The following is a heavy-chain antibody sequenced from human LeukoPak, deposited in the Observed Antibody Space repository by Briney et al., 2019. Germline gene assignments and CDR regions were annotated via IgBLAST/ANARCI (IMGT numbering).Heavy chain of an antibody. CDR1: GFSFSTYD. D-gene: IGHD6-13*01. CDR2: IRQDGDTK. J-gene: IGHJ4*02. Sequence: GGSLRLSCVASGFSFSTYDMYWVRQAPGKGLEWVANIRQDGDTKYYVDSVKGRFTISRDNAMNSLYLQMNSLRAEDTAIYYCARSLPYGTTWYGRSDFWGQGTLVTVSS. V-gene: IGHV3-7*03. CDR3: ARSLPYGTTWYGRSDF.